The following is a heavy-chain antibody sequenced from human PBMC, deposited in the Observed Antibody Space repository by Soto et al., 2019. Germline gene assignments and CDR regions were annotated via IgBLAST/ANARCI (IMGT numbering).Heavy chain of an antibody. CDR1: GFTFSSYG. J-gene: IGHJ4*02. CDR3: AKYLLHTTVTTCGF. Sequence: QVQLVESGGGVVQPGRSLRLSCAASGFTFSSYGMHWVRQAPGKGMEWVAVISYHGNDKYYADSVKGRFTISRDNFKSTLYVQMSSLRSEDTAIYFCAKYLLHTTVTTCGFWGQGTLVTVSS. CDR2: ISYHGNDK. V-gene: IGHV3-30*18. D-gene: IGHD4-17*01.